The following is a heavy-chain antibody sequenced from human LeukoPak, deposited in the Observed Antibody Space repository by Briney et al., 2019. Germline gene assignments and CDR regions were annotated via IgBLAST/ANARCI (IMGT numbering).Heavy chain of an antibody. CDR2: INPNSGGT. CDR1: GYTFTGYY. Sequence: ASVKVSCKASGYTFTGYYMHWVRQAPGQGLEWMGWINPNSGGTNYAQKFQGGVTMTRDTSISTAYMELSRLRSDDTAVYYCARDSSSWSYFDYWGQGTLVTVSS. V-gene: IGHV1-2*02. D-gene: IGHD6-13*01. J-gene: IGHJ4*02. CDR3: ARDSSSWSYFDY.